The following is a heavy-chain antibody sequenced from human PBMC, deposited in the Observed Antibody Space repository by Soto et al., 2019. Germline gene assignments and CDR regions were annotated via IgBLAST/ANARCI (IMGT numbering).Heavy chain of an antibody. Sequence: ASVKVSCKASGYTFNSYGISWVRQAPGQGLEWMGWISAYNGNTNYAQKLQGRVTMTTDTSTSTAYMELRSLRSDDTAVYYCARVKYSRDVLGYWGQGTLVTVSS. D-gene: IGHD6-6*01. V-gene: IGHV1-18*01. J-gene: IGHJ4*02. CDR3: ARVKYSRDVLGY. CDR1: GYTFNSYG. CDR2: ISAYNGNT.